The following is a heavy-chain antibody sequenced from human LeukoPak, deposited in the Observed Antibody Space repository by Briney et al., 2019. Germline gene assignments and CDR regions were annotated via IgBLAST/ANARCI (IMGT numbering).Heavy chain of an antibody. Sequence: GGSLRLSCAASGFTFSSYGMRWVRQAPGKGLEWVAVISYDGSNKYYADSVKGRFTISRDNSKNTLYLQMNSLRAEDTAVYYCAKNVLRFLEWLFDYWGQGTLVTVSS. CDR3: AKNVLRFLEWLFDY. J-gene: IGHJ4*02. D-gene: IGHD3-3*01. CDR2: ISYDGSNK. V-gene: IGHV3-30*18. CDR1: GFTFSSYG.